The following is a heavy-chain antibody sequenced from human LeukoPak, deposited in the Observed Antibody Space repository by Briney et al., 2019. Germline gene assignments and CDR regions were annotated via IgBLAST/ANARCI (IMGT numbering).Heavy chain of an antibody. J-gene: IGHJ4*02. CDR1: GFTFSSYA. V-gene: IGHV3-23*01. CDR3: ATRSTPGGYSYGYNY. Sequence: PGGSLRLSCAASGFTFSSYAMSWVRQTPGKGLEWVSAISDSGSSTYYADSVKGRFTISRDNSKNRLYLQMDSLRADDTAVYYCATRSTPGGYSYGYNYWGQGTLVTVSS. D-gene: IGHD5-18*01. CDR2: ISDSGSST.